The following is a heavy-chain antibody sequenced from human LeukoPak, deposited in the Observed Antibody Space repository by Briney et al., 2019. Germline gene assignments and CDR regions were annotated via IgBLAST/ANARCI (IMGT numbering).Heavy chain of an antibody. CDR2: ISGSGSGT. CDR1: GFTFSSYA. J-gene: IGHJ4*02. CDR3: AKGANDYDVFTAYLPVYHDY. V-gene: IGHV3-23*01. D-gene: IGHD3-9*01. Sequence: TGGSLRLSCAASGFTFSSYAMSWVRQAPGKGLEWVSTISGSGSGTYYADSVKGRFTISRDNSKNTLSLQLSSPRAADTAIYFCAKGANDYDVFTAYLPVYHDYWGQGTLVTVSS.